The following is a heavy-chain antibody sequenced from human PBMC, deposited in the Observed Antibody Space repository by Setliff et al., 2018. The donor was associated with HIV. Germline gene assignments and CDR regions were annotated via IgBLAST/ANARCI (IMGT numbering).Heavy chain of an antibody. D-gene: IGHD3-9*01. J-gene: IGHJ4*02. CDR2: IQSKTDGEST. CDR3: TKGRTYYDILTGRKTNDY. Sequence: PGGSLRLSCAASGFTFTNAWMSWVRQAPGKGLEWVGRIQSKTDGESTDYAAPVKGRFTISRGYSKNTLFLQMNSLKAEDTAMYYCTKGRTYYDILTGRKTNDYWGQGTLVTVSS. CDR1: GFTFTNAW. V-gene: IGHV3-15*01.